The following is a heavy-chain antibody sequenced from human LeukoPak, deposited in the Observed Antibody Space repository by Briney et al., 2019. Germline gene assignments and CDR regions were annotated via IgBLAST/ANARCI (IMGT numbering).Heavy chain of an antibody. D-gene: IGHD2-2*01. J-gene: IGHJ6*03. CDR3: ARAGYCSSTSCYGPRVYYYMDV. CDR1: GYTFTRYD. V-gene: IGHV1-8*01. CDR2: MNPNSDTT. Sequence: ASVKVSCKASGYTFTRYDINWVRQATGQGLEWMGWMNPNSDTTGYAQKFQGRVTMTTDTSTSTAYMELRSLRSDDTAVYYCARAGYCSSTSCYGPRVYYYMDVWGKGTTVTISS.